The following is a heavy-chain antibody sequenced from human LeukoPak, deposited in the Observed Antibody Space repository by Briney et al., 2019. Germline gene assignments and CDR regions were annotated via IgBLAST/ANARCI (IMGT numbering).Heavy chain of an antibody. D-gene: IGHD3-3*01. V-gene: IGHV4-34*01. Sequence: SETLSLTCAVYGGSFSGYYWSWIRQPPGKGLEWIGEINHSGSTNYNPSLKSRVTISVDTSKNQFSLKLSSVTAADTAVYYRARGCLRITIFGVANPSNYFDYWGQGTLVTVSS. CDR3: ARGCLRITIFGVANPSNYFDY. CDR1: GGSFSGYY. J-gene: IGHJ4*02. CDR2: INHSGST.